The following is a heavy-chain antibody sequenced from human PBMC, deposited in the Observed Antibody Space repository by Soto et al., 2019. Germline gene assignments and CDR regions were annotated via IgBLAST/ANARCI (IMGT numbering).Heavy chain of an antibody. CDR3: SRVFGAYWYFDY. Sequence: PSETLSLTCTVSGDSISSYYWSWVRQPPGQGLEWIGYISNSGGTNVNPSLKGRVTLSVDASMNQFSLRLSSVTAADTAVYFCSRVFGAYWYFDYWGRGTLVTVSS. V-gene: IGHV4-59*01. D-gene: IGHD2-8*02. CDR1: GDSISSYY. J-gene: IGHJ4*02. CDR2: ISNSGGT.